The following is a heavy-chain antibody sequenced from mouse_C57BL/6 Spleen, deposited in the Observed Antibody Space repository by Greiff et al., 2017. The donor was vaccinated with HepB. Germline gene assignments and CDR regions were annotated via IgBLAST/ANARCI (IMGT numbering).Heavy chain of an antibody. CDR3: ARSGSYFDY. Sequence: QVHVKQSGAELARPGASVKLSCKASGYTFTSYGISWVKQRTGQGLEWIGEIYPRSGNTYYNEKFKGKATLTADKSSSTAYMELRSLTSEDSAVYFCARSGSYFDYWGQGTTLTVSS. V-gene: IGHV1-81*01. CDR1: GYTFTSYG. D-gene: IGHD3-2*02. J-gene: IGHJ2*01. CDR2: IYPRSGNT.